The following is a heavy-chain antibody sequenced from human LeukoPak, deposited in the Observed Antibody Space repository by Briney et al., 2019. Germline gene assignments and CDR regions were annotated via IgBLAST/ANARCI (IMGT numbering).Heavy chain of an antibody. Sequence: GGSLRLSCAASGSTFSIYAMSWVRQAPGKGLEWVSGISGSSSHTKDADFVRGRFTIYRDNSRNTLYLQLNSLRAEDTAVYYCAKEHDYTNAAPEWGFDSWGQGTLVIVSS. CDR1: GSTFSIYA. V-gene: IGHV3-23*01. CDR2: ISGSSSHT. J-gene: IGHJ4*02. CDR3: AKEHDYTNAAPEWGFDS. D-gene: IGHD2-2*02.